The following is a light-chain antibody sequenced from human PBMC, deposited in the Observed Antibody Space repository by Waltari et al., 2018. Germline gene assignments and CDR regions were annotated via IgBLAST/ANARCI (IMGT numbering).Light chain of an antibody. CDR3: SSYAGSNTYI. CDR2: DVS. CDR1: SSDIGGYNY. Sequence: QAALTQPPSVSGSPGQSVTISCTGTSSDIGGYNYVSWYQQHPGKAPKLMIYDVSKRPSGVSDSFSGSKSGNTASLTISGLQAEDEADYYCSSYAGSNTYIFGAGTRLTVL. V-gene: IGLV2-11*01. J-gene: IGLJ1*01.